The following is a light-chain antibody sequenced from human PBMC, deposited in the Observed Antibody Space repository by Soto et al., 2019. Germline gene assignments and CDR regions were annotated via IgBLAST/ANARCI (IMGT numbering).Light chain of an antibody. CDR2: GAS. V-gene: IGKV3-20*01. CDR3: HQFGNSART. J-gene: IGKJ1*01. Sequence: EIVLTQSPGTLSLSPGERATLSCRASPSVSSTDLVWYQQKPGQAPRLLIYGASSRATGIPDRFSVSGSGTDFTLTISRLEPEDVAVYYGHQFGNSARTFGQGTEVEV. CDR1: PSVSSTD.